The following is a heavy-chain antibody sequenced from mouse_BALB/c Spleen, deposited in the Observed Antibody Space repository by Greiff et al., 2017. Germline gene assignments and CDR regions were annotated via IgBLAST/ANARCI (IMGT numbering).Heavy chain of an antibody. CDR2: INPYYGST. V-gene: IGHV1-39*01. D-gene: IGHD4-1*01. CDR1: GYSFTDYI. CDR3: ATELGRG. J-gene: IGHJ2*01. Sequence: EVQLQQTGPELVKPGASVKISCKASGYSFTDYIMLWVKQSHGKSLEWIGNINPYYGSTSYNLKFKGKATLTVDKSSSTAYMQLNSLTSEDSAVYYCATELGRGWGQGTTLTVSS.